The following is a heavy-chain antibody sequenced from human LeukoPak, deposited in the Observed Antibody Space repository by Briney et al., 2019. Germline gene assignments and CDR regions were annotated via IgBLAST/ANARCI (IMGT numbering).Heavy chain of an antibody. CDR1: GFTFGSYD. D-gene: IGHD3-22*01. Sequence: GGSLRLSCAASGFTFGSYDMSWVRQAPGKGLEWVSTIGDSGVDTFYADSLKGRFTISRDNSKNILFLQMSSLRAEDTAVYYCARSITLKLVAKLPRWYFDLWGRGSLVTVSS. V-gene: IGHV3-23*01. CDR3: ARSITLKLVAKLPRWYFDL. CDR2: IGDSGVDT. J-gene: IGHJ2*01.